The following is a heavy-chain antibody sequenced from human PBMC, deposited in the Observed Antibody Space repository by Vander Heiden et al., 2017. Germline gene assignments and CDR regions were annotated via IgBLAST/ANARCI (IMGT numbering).Heavy chain of an antibody. D-gene: IGHD3-9*01. Sequence: QVHLAESGGGVVQPGRSLRLSCASSGFDSRNFARHWARQAPGKGLEWLAVINHDGSKIFYADSVRGRFTISRDVSTDTLFLDMTGLTIGDTAIYYCARDLTTRLAVWGQGTMVTVSS. J-gene: IGHJ3*01. CDR1: GFDSRNFA. CDR2: INHDGSKI. V-gene: IGHV3-30*01. CDR3: ARDLTTRLAV.